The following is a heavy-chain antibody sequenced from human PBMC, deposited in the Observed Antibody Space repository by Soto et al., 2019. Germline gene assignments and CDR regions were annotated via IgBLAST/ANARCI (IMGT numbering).Heavy chain of an antibody. J-gene: IGHJ4*02. CDR2: IYYSGTT. D-gene: IGHD2-21*02. Sequence: SETLSLTCSVSGGSLTSSSYYWGWVRQLPGKGLEWIGHIYYSGTTYYSPSLRSRVSMSIDTSKDQFSLKLKSVTAADTALYFCARQRTSVVTQAYFDVWGPGSLVTVSS. CDR1: GGSLTSSSYY. V-gene: IGHV4-39*01. CDR3: ARQRTSVVTQAYFDV.